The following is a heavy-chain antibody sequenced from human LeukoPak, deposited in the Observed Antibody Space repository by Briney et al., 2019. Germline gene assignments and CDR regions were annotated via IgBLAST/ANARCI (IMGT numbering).Heavy chain of an antibody. D-gene: IGHD1-26*01. V-gene: IGHV1-2*02. CDR2: INPNSGGT. CDR1: GYTFTGYY. CDR3: ATQPPPTSGSNEVGDY. J-gene: IGHJ4*02. Sequence: GASVKVSCKASGYTFTGYYIHWVRQAPGQGLEWMGWINPNSGGTNYAQKFQGRVTMTRDTSIGTAYMELSSLTSDDTAIYYCATQPPPTSGSNEVGDYWGQGTLVTVSS.